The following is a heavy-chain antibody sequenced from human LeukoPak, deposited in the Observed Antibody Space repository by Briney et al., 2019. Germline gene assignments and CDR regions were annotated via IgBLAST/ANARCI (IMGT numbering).Heavy chain of an antibody. CDR2: INHSGST. D-gene: IGHD4-23*01. Sequence: SETLSLTCAVYGGSFSGYYWSWIRQPPGKGLEWIGEINHSGSTNYNPSLKSRVTISVDTSKNQFSLKLSSVSAADTAVYYCANSANYGGNSGYFDYWGQGTLVTVSS. CDR1: GGSFSGYY. CDR3: ANSANYGGNSGYFDY. V-gene: IGHV4-34*01. J-gene: IGHJ4*02.